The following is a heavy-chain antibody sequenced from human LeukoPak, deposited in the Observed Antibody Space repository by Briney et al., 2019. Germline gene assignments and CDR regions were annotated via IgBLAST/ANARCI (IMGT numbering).Heavy chain of an antibody. CDR3: ARIQSGGASFNL. CDR1: GASVTSYD. CDR2: MFYSGRT. D-gene: IGHD3-16*01. Sequence: SETLSLTCSVSGASVTSYDWSCIRQSPGKPLEWIGYMFYSGRTKNNPSIDSRVTLSVDTSKSQLSLTLTSVIAADTAVYYCARIQSGGASFNLWGQGTMVTVS. V-gene: IGHV4-59*02. J-gene: IGHJ3*01.